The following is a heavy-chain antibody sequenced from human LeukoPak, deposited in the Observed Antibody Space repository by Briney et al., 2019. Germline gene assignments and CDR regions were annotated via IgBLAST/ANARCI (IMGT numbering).Heavy chain of an antibody. CDR2: ISNDGSII. CDR3: AKDGPYCGGITCYFRYFDL. D-gene: IGHD2-21*01. CDR1: GFMFSDYG. Sequence: GGSLRLSCAASGFMFSDYGMHWVRQAPDKGLEWVAVISNDGSIIYYADSVKGRFTISRDNSKNTLHLQMNSLRPDDTAVYYCAKDGPYCGGITCYFRYFDLWGRGTLVTVSS. V-gene: IGHV3-30*18. J-gene: IGHJ2*01.